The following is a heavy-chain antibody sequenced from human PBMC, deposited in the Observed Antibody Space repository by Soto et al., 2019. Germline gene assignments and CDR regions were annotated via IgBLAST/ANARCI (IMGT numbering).Heavy chain of an antibody. CDR2: IIPIFGTA. Sequence: SVKVSCKASGGTFSSYAISWVRQAPGQGLEWMGGIIPIFGTANYAQKFQGRVTITADESTSTAYMELSSLRSEDTAVYYCAEGGYSYGRNWFDPWGQGTPVTVSS. CDR3: AEGGYSYGRNWFDP. V-gene: IGHV1-69*13. J-gene: IGHJ5*02. D-gene: IGHD5-18*01. CDR1: GGTFSSYA.